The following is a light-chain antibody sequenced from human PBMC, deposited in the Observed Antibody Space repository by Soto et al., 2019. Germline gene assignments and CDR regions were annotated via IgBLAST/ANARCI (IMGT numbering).Light chain of an antibody. V-gene: IGLV2-11*01. CDR1: SSDVGGCNY. CDR2: DVS. J-gene: IGLJ1*01. Sequence: QSALTQPRSVSGSPGQSVTISCTGTSSDVGGCNYVSWYQQHPGKAPKLMIYDVSERPSGVPHRFSGSKSGNTASLTISGLQAEDEADYYCCSYAGSYTHYVFGTGTKLTVL. CDR3: CSYAGSYTHYV.